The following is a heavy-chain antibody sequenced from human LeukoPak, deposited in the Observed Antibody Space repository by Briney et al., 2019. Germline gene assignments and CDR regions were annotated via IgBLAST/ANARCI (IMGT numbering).Heavy chain of an antibody. CDR3: ARGSSRRYDFWSGYYDFDY. D-gene: IGHD3-3*01. CDR1: GFTFSSYS. J-gene: IGHJ4*02. V-gene: IGHV3-21*01. CDR2: ISSSSSYI. Sequence: GGSLRLSCAASGFTFSSYSMNWVRQAPGKGLEWVSSISSSSSYIYYADSVKGRFTISRDNAKNSLYLQMNSLRAEDTAVYYCARGSSRRYDFWSGYYDFDYWGQGTLVTASS.